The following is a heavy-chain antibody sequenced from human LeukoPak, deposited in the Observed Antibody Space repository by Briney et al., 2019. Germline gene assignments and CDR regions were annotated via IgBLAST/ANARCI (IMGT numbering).Heavy chain of an antibody. CDR1: GFTFSNAW. J-gene: IGHJ4*02. V-gene: IGHV3-15*01. CDR2: IKSKTDGGTT. Sequence: PGGSLRLSCAASGFTFSNAWMSWVRQAPRKGLEWVGRIKSKTDGGTTDYAAPVKGRFTISRDDSKNTLYLQMNSLKTEDTAVYYCTTEQLRWHDRFDYWGQGTLVTVSS. D-gene: IGHD4-23*01. CDR3: TTEQLRWHDRFDY.